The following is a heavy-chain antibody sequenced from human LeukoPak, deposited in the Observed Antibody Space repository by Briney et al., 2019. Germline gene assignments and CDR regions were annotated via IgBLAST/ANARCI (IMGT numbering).Heavy chain of an antibody. CDR3: ARVLTGTAPFDY. Sequence: GGSLRLSCAASGFTFSSYWTSWVRQAPGKGLEWVASIKQDGSEKYYVDSVKGRFTISRDNAKNTLYLQMNSLRAEDTAVYYCARVLTGTAPFDYWGQGTLVTVSS. J-gene: IGHJ4*02. CDR2: IKQDGSEK. V-gene: IGHV3-7*01. D-gene: IGHD7-27*01. CDR1: GFTFSSYW.